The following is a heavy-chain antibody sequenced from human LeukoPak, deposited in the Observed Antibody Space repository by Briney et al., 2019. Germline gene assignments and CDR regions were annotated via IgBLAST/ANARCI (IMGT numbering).Heavy chain of an antibody. CDR2: IIPIFGTA. CDR3: ARDGRDYDSSGYYYWDY. CDR1: GGTLSSCA. D-gene: IGHD3-22*01. V-gene: IGHV1-69*05. Sequence: APVKGSCKASGGTLSSCAISWVRQGPGQRLEWMGRIIPIFGTANYAQKFQGRVTITTDESTSTAYMELSSLRSEDTAVYYCARDGRDYDSSGYYYWDYWGQGTLVTVSS. J-gene: IGHJ4*02.